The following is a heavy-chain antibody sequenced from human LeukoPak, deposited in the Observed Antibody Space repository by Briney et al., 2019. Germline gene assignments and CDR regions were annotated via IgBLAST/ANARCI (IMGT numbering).Heavy chain of an antibody. Sequence: SVKVSCKASGDTFSSYAISWVRQAPGQGLEWMGGIIPIFGTANYAQKFQGRVTITTDESTSTAYMERSSLRSEDTAVYYCARVGYYYDSSGSTWGQGTLVTVSS. J-gene: IGHJ5*02. CDR3: ARVGYYYDSSGST. CDR2: IIPIFGTA. V-gene: IGHV1-69*05. D-gene: IGHD3-22*01. CDR1: GDTFSSYA.